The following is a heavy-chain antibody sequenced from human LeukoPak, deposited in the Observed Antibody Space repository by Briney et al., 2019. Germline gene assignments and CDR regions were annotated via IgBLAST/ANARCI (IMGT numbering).Heavy chain of an antibody. CDR3: ARDREADFWSGYSTIDY. J-gene: IGHJ4*02. Sequence: GGSLRLSCGASGFTFSSYAMHWVRQAPGKGLEWVAVISYDGSNKYDADSVKGRFTISRDNSKNTLYLQMNSLRAEDTAVYYCARDREADFWSGYSTIDYWGQGTLVTVSS. D-gene: IGHD3-3*01. CDR2: ISYDGSNK. CDR1: GFTFSSYA. V-gene: IGHV3-30-3*01.